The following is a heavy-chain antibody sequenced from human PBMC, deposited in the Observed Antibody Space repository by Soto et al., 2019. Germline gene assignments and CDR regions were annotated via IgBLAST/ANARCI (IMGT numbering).Heavy chain of an antibody. CDR3: AREVDYGENWFDP. CDR1: GGSVSIGSYY. V-gene: IGHV4-61*01. D-gene: IGHD4-17*01. Sequence: SDTLSLTCTVSGGSVSIGSYYWSWILHPPGKGLEWIGYIYYSGSTKYNPSLKSRVTISVDTSKNQFSLKLSSVTAADTAVYYCAREVDYGENWFDPWGQGTLVTVSS. CDR2: IYYSGST. J-gene: IGHJ5*02.